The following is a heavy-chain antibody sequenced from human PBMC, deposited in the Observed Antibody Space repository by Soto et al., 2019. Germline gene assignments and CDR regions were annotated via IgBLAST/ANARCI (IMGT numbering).Heavy chain of an antibody. CDR1: GFIFSNYF. CDR2: ISSRSSHI. Sequence: GGSLRLSCAASGFIFSNYFMNWVRQAPGKGLEWVSSISSRSSHIYYADSVKGRFTISRDNAKNSLYLQMNSLRAEDTAVYYCARDMGSEGYLVPGNYFDYWGQGT. J-gene: IGHJ4*02. D-gene: IGHD1-26*01. V-gene: IGHV3-21*01. CDR3: ARDMGSEGYLVPGNYFDY.